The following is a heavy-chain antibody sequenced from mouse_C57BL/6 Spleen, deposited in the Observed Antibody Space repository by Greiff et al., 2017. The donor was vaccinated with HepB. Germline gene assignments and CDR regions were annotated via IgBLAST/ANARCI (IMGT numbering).Heavy chain of an antibody. V-gene: IGHV1-15*01. CDR2: IDPETGGT. Sequence: VQLQQSGAELVRPGASVTLSCKASGYTFTDYEMHWVKQTPVHGLEWIGAIDPETGGTAYNQKFKGKAILTADKSSSTAYMELRSLTSEDSAVYYCTRSPSSYYFDYWGQGTTLTVSS. D-gene: IGHD1-1*01. CDR3: TRSPSSYYFDY. J-gene: IGHJ2*01. CDR1: GYTFTDYE.